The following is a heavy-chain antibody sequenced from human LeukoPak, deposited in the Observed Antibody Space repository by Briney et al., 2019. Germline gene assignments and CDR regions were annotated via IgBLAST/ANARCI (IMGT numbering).Heavy chain of an antibody. CDR3: ASFRTTINYYYGMDV. CDR1: GGTFSSYA. CDR2: IIPIFGIA. D-gene: IGHD1-1*01. V-gene: IGHV1-69*04. Sequence: GSSVKVSCKASGGTFSSYAISWVRQAPGQGLEWMGRIIPIFGIANYAQKFQGRVTTTADTSTSTAYMELSSLRSEDTAVYYCASFRTTINYYYGMDVWGQGTTVTVSS. J-gene: IGHJ6*02.